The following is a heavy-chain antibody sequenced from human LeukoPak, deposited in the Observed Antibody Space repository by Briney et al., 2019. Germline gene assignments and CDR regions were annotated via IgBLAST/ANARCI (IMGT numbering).Heavy chain of an antibody. V-gene: IGHV4-38-2*01. CDR2: VFHSGTT. CDR1: GYSISSGYY. J-gene: IGHJ6*03. D-gene: IGHD3-3*01. CDR3: ARLRGSTIFGVVILDYYVDV. Sequence: SETLSLTCDASGYSISSGYYWGWIRQPPGKGLEWIGSVFHSGTTYYNPSLKSRVAISVDTSKNQLSLKLSSVTAADTAVYYCARLRGSTIFGVVILDYYVDVWGKGTTVTVSS.